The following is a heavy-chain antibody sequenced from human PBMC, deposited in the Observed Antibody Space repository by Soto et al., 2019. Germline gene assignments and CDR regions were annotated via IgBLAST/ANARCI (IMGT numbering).Heavy chain of an antibody. CDR2: IYWDDDK. Sequence: QITLKESGPTLVKPTQTLTLTCTFSGFSLSTSGVGVGWIRQPPGKALEWLALIYWDDDKRYSPSLKSRLTITKDTSKNQVVLTMTNMDPVDTATYYCARGEGFWSGWERWFDPWGQGTLVTVSS. CDR1: GFSLSTSGVG. D-gene: IGHD3-3*01. V-gene: IGHV2-5*02. CDR3: ARGEGFWSGWERWFDP. J-gene: IGHJ5*02.